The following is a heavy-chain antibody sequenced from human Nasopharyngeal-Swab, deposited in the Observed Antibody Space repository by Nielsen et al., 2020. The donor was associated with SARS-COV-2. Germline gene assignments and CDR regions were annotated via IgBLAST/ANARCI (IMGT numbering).Heavy chain of an antibody. Sequence: ASVKVSCKASGYTFTSYGIRWVRQAPGQGLEWMGWISAYNGNTNYAQKLQGRVTMTTDTSTSTAYMELRSLRSDDTAVYYCARGPISGYSGYRKYDYWGQGTLVTVSS. CDR3: ARGPISGYSGYRKYDY. V-gene: IGHV1-18*01. CDR1: GYTFTSYG. CDR2: ISAYNGNT. D-gene: IGHD5-12*01. J-gene: IGHJ4*02.